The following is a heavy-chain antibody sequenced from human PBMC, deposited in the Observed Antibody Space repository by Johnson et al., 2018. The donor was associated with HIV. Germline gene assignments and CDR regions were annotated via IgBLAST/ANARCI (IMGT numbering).Heavy chain of an antibody. CDR2: ISGSGGST. J-gene: IGHJ3*02. Sequence: VQLVESGGGLVQPGGSLRLSCAASGFTLRNCAINWGRRAPGKGLAWVSAISGSGGSTYYADSVKGPFTISRDNSKNTLYLQMNSLRAEDTAVYYCARHSTSSTMGAFDIWGQGTMVTVSS. CDR1: GFTLRNCA. CDR3: ARHSTSSTMGAFDI. V-gene: IGHV3-23*04. D-gene: IGHD6-6*01.